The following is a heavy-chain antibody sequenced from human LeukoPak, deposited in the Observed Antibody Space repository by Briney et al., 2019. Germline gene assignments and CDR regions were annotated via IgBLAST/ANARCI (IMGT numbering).Heavy chain of an antibody. V-gene: IGHV4-61*02. CDR1: GGSISSSSYY. J-gene: IGHJ5*02. CDR2: IHTSGST. CDR3: ARENPYSSSGDWFDP. D-gene: IGHD6-6*01. Sequence: SETLSLTCTVSGGSISSSSYYWSWIRQPAGKGLEWIGRIHTSGSTNYNPSLKSRVTISVDTSKNQFSLSLSSVTAADTAVYYCARENPYSSSGDWFDPWGQGTLVTVSS.